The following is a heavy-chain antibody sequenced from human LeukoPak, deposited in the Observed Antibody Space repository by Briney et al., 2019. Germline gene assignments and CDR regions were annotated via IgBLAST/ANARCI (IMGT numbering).Heavy chain of an antibody. D-gene: IGHD5-24*01. J-gene: IGHJ4*02. CDR2: IYTSGST. CDR3: AATTLVSPVEMGDY. Sequence: SETLSLTCTVSGGSFSSYYWSWIRQPAGKGLEWIGRIYTSGSTNYNPSLKSRVTMSVDTSKNQFSLKLSSVTAADTAVYYCAATTLVSPVEMGDYWGQGTLVTVSS. CDR1: GGSFSSYY. V-gene: IGHV4-4*07.